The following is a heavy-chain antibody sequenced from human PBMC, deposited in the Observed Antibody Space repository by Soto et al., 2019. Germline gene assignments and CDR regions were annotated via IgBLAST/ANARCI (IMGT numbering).Heavy chain of an antibody. CDR1: GFTFSSYG. D-gene: IGHD1-1*01. CDR3: AKVETGTTSFTGFDY. J-gene: IGHJ4*02. Sequence: QVQLVGSGGGVVQPGRSLRLSCAASGFTFSSYGVHWVRQAPGKGLEWVAFISYDESNKHYADSVKGRFTISRDNSKNTLYLKMNSLRAEDTAVYYCAKVETGTTSFTGFDYWGQGTLVTVSS. V-gene: IGHV3-30*18. CDR2: ISYDESNK.